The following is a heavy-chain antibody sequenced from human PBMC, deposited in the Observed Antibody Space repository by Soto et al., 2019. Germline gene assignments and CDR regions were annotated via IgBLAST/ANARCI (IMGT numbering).Heavy chain of an antibody. CDR3: ATTDARGYSYGSRDF. CDR1: GDSNTSGDYY. CDR2: IYSSVNT. D-gene: IGHD5-18*01. V-gene: IGHV4-30-4*01. Sequence: QVQLQESGPGLVRPSQTLSLTCTVSGDSNTSGDYYWTWIRQPPGKGLEWLGCIYSSVNTYYSPSLMSSITISIDTSKNQFFLRLSSVTAADTAIYYCATTDARGYSYGSRDFWGQGTVVTVSS. J-gene: IGHJ4*02.